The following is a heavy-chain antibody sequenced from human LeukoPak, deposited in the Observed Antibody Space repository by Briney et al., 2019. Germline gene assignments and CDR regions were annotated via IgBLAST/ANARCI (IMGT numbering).Heavy chain of an antibody. Sequence: ASVKVSCKASGSTFTDYYMHWVRQAPGQGLEWMGWINPNSGGTNFAQKFQGRVTMTRDTSISTAYMELNRLRSDDTAVYYCARDNSVGETAWWFDPWGQGTMVTVSS. CDR2: INPNSGGT. V-gene: IGHV1-2*02. J-gene: IGHJ3*01. CDR1: GSTFTDYY. CDR3: ARDNSVGETAWWFDP. D-gene: IGHD2-15*01.